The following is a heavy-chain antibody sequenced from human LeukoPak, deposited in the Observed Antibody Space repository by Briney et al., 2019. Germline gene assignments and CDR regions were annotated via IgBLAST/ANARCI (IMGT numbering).Heavy chain of an antibody. CDR3: ARAHPYIAAAEALFDY. CDR2: IYTSGST. CDR1: GGSISSGSYY. Sequence: SETLSLTCTVSGGSISSGSYYWSWIRQPAGRGLEWIGRIYTSGSTNYNPSLKSRVTISVDTSKNQFSLKLSSVTAADTAVYYCARAHPYIAAAEALFDYWGQGTLVTVSS. V-gene: IGHV4-61*02. J-gene: IGHJ4*02. D-gene: IGHD6-13*01.